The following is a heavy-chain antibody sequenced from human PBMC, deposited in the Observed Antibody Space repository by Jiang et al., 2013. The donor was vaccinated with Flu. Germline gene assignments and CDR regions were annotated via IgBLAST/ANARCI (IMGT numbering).Heavy chain of an antibody. V-gene: IGHV6-1*01. CDR2: TYYRSKWYK. J-gene: IGHJ4*02. CDR3: ARYRFNAWYAIDY. Sequence: SQTLSLTCAISGDSVSTNSAGWNWIRQSPSRGLEWLGRTYYRSKWYKDYAVSVKSRLTINPDTSKNQFSLQLNSVTPEDTAVYYCARYRFNAWYAIDYWGQGTLVTVSS. D-gene: IGHD2-2*01. CDR1: GDSVSTNSAG.